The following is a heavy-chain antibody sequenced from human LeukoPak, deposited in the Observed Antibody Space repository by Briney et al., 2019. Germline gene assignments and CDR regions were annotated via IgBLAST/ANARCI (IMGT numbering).Heavy chain of an antibody. CDR1: GYTFTGYY. Sequence: ASVNVSFKASGYTFTGYYMHWVRQAPGQGLEWMGWINPNSGGTNYAQKFQGRVTMTRDTSISTAYMELSRLRSDDTAVYYCAREGSDDSSGYFDYWGQGTLVTVSS. CDR3: AREGSDDSSGYFDY. D-gene: IGHD3-22*01. CDR2: INPNSGGT. V-gene: IGHV1-2*02. J-gene: IGHJ4*02.